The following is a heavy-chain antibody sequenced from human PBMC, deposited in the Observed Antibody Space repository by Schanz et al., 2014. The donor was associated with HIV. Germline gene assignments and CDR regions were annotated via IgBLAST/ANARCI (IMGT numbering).Heavy chain of an antibody. D-gene: IGHD1-7*01. V-gene: IGHV3-7*01. Sequence: EVQLVESGGGVVRPGGSLRLSCAASGFTFDDYGMSWVRQAPGKGLEWVANTKEDGSEKNYVDSVKGRFTISRDNAKNSLYLQMNSLRAEDTAVYYCAKDRITGTTGVPYYYYGMDVWGQGTTVTVSS. CDR2: TKEDGSEK. CDR3: AKDRITGTTGVPYYYYGMDV. CDR1: GFTFDDYG. J-gene: IGHJ6*02.